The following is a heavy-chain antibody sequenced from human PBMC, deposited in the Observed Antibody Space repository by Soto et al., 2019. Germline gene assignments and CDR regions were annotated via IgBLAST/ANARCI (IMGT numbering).Heavy chain of an antibody. CDR3: VRRHVSATGIDWFDH. CDR2: INAANGDT. J-gene: IGHJ5*02. V-gene: IGHV1-3*01. D-gene: IGHD6-13*01. Sequence: ASVKVSCKASGHTFTSYGIHWVRQAPGQRLEWMGWINAANGDTKYSPKFQGRVTITRDTSASTAYMELSSLRSEDTAVYYCVRRHVSATGIDWFDHWGQGTLVTVSS. CDR1: GHTFTSYG.